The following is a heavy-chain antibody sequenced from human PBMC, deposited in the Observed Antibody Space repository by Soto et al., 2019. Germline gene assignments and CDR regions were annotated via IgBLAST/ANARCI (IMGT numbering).Heavy chain of an antibody. Sequence: PSETLSLTCTVSGGSMSGYYWSWIRQPPGRGLEWIGYVYYSGKTNYNPSIQSRVTLSIDTSKNQFSLRLNAVTAADTAFYYCARDRSAGYTGNFDNWGQGTLVTVSS. CDR1: GGSMSGYY. V-gene: IGHV4-59*13. D-gene: IGHD6-19*01. CDR3: ARDRSAGYTGNFDN. CDR2: VYYSGKT. J-gene: IGHJ4*02.